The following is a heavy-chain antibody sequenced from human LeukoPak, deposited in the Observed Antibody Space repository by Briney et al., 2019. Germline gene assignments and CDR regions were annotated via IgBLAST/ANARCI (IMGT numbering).Heavy chain of an antibody. D-gene: IGHD5-12*01. J-gene: IGHJ6*03. CDR2: IYYSGST. CDR3: ARGGYSGYDSVYYMDV. V-gene: IGHV4-59*01. Sequence: PSETLSLTCTVSGGSISSYYWSWIRQPPGKGLEWIGYIYYSGSTNYNPSLKSRDTISVDTSKNQFSLKLSSVTAADTAVYYCARGGYSGYDSVYYMDVWGKGTTVTVSS. CDR1: GGSISSYY.